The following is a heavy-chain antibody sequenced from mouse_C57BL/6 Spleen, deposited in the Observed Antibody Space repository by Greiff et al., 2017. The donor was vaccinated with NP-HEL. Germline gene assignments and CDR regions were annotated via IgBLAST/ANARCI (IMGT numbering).Heavy chain of an antibody. J-gene: IGHJ1*03. V-gene: IGHV5-9*01. CDR2: ISGGGGNT. D-gene: IGHD1-1*01. CDR1: GFTFSSYT. CDR3: ASPYYGSSYWYFDV. Sequence: EVQLVESGGGLVKPGGSLKLSCAASGFTFSSYTMSWVRQTPEKRLEWVATISGGGGNTYYPDSVKGRFTISRDNAKNTLYLQMSSLRSEDTALYYCASPYYGSSYWYFDVWGTGTTVTVSS.